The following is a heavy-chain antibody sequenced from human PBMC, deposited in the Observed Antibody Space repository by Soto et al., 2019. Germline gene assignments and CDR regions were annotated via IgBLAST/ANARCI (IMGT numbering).Heavy chain of an antibody. Sequence: GASVKVSCKASGGTFSSYAISWVRQAPGQGLEWMGGIIPIFGTANYAQKFQGRVTITADESTSTAYMELSSLRSEDTAVYYCARKSVVPAAKFDYWGQGTLVTVSS. CDR3: ARKSVVPAAKFDY. CDR2: IIPIFGTA. D-gene: IGHD2-2*01. J-gene: IGHJ4*02. CDR1: GGTFSSYA. V-gene: IGHV1-69*13.